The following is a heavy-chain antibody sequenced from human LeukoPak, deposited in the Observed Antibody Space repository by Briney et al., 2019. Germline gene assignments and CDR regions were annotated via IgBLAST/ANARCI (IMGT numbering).Heavy chain of an antibody. CDR3: AGGFLQGGETGFDP. Sequence: ASVKVSCKTSGYTFTGYYMHWLRQAPGQGLEWMGRINPNSGGTYYAQKFQGRVTMTRDTSISTSYMELTSLISDDTAVYYCAGGFLQGGETGFDPWGQGTLVTVSS. D-gene: IGHD2/OR15-2a*01. CDR2: INPNSGGT. V-gene: IGHV1-2*06. J-gene: IGHJ5*02. CDR1: GYTFTGYY.